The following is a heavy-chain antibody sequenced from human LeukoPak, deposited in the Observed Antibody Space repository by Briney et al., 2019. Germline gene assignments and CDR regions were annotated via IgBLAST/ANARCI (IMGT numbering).Heavy chain of an antibody. V-gene: IGHV3-53*04. CDR1: GFTVSSNY. D-gene: IGHD2-2*01. CDR3: ARERAYCSSTSCRSADY. J-gene: IGHJ4*02. CDR2: IYSGGST. Sequence: PGGSLRLSCAASGFTVSSNYMSWVRQTPGKGLEWVSVIYSGGSTYYADSVKGRFTISRHNSKNTLYLQMNSLRAEDTAVYYCARERAYCSSTSCRSADYWGQGTLVTVSS.